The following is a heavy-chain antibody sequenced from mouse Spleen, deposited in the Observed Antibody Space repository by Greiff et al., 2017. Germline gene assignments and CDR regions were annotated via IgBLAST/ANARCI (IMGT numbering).Heavy chain of an antibody. CDR2: ISSGSSTI. V-gene: IGHV5-17*01. J-gene: IGHJ3*01. CDR3: AREYYGSSYYFDY. Sequence: EVMLVESGGGLVKPGGSLKLSCAASGFTFSDYGMHWVRQAPEKGLEWVAYISSGSSTIYYADTVKGRFTISRDNAKNTLFLQMTSLRSEDTAMYYCAREYYGSSYYFDYWGQGTLVTVSA. D-gene: IGHD1-1*01. CDR1: GFTFSDYG.